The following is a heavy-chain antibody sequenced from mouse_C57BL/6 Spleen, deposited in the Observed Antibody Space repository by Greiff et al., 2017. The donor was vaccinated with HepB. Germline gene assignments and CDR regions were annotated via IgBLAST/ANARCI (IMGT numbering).Heavy chain of an antibody. CDR3: ARPYYDGYDGAGFAY. CDR2: IYPRSGNT. CDR1: GYTFTSYG. V-gene: IGHV1-81*01. D-gene: IGHD2-3*01. J-gene: IGHJ3*01. Sequence: QVQLQQSGAELARPGASVKLSCKASGYTFTSYGISWVKQRTGQGLEWIGEIYPRSGNTYYNEKFKGKATLTADKSSSTAYMELRSLTSEDSAVYFCARPYYDGYDGAGFAYWGQGTRVTVSA.